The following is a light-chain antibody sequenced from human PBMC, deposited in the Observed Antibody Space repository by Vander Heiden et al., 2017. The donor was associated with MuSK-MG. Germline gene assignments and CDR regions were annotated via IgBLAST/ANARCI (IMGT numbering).Light chain of an antibody. CDR2: ETS. Sequence: ALPHSPATLPLSPGERATLSCMASEDVSTYLDWYQQKPGQAPKLLIYETSNRATGVPARFSGSGSGTDFTLTISSLEAEDFAVYYCQRRFKWIYTFGQGTKVEIK. V-gene: IGKV3D-11*01. J-gene: IGKJ2*01. CDR1: EDVSTY. CDR3: QRRFKWIYT.